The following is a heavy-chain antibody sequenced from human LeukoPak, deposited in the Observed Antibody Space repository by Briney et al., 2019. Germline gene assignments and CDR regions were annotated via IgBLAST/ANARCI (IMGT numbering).Heavy chain of an antibody. V-gene: IGHV1-8*01. CDR3: ARDDKGYCSSTSCYMGYYYYYMDV. CDR1: GYTFTSYD. Sequence: ASVKVSCKASGYTFTSYDINWVRQATGQGLEWMGWMNPNSGNTGYAQKFQGRVTITADESTSTAYMELSSLRSEDTAVYYCARDDKGYCSSTSCYMGYYYYYMDVWGKGTTVTVSS. D-gene: IGHD2-2*02. CDR2: MNPNSGNT. J-gene: IGHJ6*03.